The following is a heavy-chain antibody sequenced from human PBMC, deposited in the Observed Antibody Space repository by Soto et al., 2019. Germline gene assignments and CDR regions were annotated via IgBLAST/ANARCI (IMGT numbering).Heavy chain of an antibody. CDR3: AGLDVDTAMVAFDY. CDR2: IYYSGST. Sequence: SETLSVTCTVSGGFISSYYWSWIRQPPGKGLEWIGYIYYSGSTNYNPSLKSRVTISVDTSKNQFSLKLSSVTAADTAVYYCAGLDVDTAMVAFDYWGQGTLVTVSS. CDR1: GGFISSYY. D-gene: IGHD5-18*01. J-gene: IGHJ4*02. V-gene: IGHV4-59*08.